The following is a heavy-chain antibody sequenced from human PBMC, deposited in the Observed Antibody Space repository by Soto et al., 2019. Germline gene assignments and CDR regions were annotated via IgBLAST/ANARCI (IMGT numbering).Heavy chain of an antibody. D-gene: IGHD6-19*01. V-gene: IGHV3-53*01. CDR1: AFTVILNY. J-gene: IGHJ3*02. Sequence: GSLIISCAAPAFTVILNYLSWVSQSPGNGLDWVSVIYSGGSTYYADSVKGRFTISRDNSKNTLYLQMNSLRAEDTAVYYCASTPVAGPQTREVVAFDIWGQGTMVTVSS. CDR3: ASTPVAGPQTREVVAFDI. CDR2: IYSGGST.